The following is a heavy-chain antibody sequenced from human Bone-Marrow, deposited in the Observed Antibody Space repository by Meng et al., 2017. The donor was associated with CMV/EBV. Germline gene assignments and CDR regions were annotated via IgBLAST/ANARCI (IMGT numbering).Heavy chain of an antibody. CDR3: AREDALTIFGVVNENWFDP. J-gene: IGHJ5*02. D-gene: IGHD3-3*01. CDR1: GFTFSSYW. V-gene: IGHV3-74*01. Sequence: GESLKISCAASGFTFSSYWMHWVRQAPGKGLVWVSRINSDGSSTSYADSVKGRFTISRDNAKNTLYLQMNSLRAEDTAVYYCAREDALTIFGVVNENWFDPWGQGTLVTGSS. CDR2: INSDGSST.